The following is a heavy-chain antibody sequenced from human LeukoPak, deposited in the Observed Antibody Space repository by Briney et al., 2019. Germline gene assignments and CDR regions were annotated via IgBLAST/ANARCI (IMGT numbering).Heavy chain of an antibody. Sequence: PGGSLRLSCTASGFTFSDYYMNWIRQAPGKGLEWISYISPKSETKYYADSVKGRFTVSRDNTKNSLFLQMNSLRAEDTAVYYCAKDTAGTAPFDYWGQGTLVTVSS. CDR3: AKDTAGTAPFDY. CDR1: GFTFSDYY. D-gene: IGHD1-1*01. J-gene: IGHJ4*02. CDR2: ISPKSETK. V-gene: IGHV3-11*04.